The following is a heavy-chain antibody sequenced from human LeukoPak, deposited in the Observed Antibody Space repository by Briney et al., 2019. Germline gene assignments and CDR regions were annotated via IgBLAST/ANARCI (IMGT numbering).Heavy chain of an antibody. CDR3: ARGVAVAATGLYYFDY. V-gene: IGHV1-46*01. CDR1: GYIFTSYY. D-gene: IGHD6-19*01. CDR2: INPSGGST. J-gene: IGHJ4*02. Sequence: ASVKVSCKASGYIFTSYYMHWVRQAPGQGLEWMGIINPSGGSTSYAQKFQGRVTMTRDMSTSTVYMELSSLRSEDTAVYYCARGVAVAATGLYYFDYWGQGTLVTVSS.